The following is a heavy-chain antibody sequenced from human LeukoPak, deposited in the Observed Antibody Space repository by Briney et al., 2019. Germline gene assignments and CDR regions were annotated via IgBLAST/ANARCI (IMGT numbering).Heavy chain of an antibody. CDR3: AKGGHDFNPFYW. J-gene: IGHJ4*02. V-gene: IGHV3-23*01. CDR2: IKGGGGDP. D-gene: IGHD2-21*02. Sequence: PGGSLRLSCAASGFTFSTYAMGWVRQAPGKGLEWVSSIKGGGGDPFYADSVKGRFTISRDISKSTLFLQLNSLRADDTAVYYCAKGGHDFNPFYWWGQGTLVTVSS. CDR1: GFTFSTYA.